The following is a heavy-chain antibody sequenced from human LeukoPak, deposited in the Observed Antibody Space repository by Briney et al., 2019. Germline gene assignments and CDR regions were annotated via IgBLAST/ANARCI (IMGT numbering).Heavy chain of an antibody. J-gene: IGHJ4*02. CDR1: GFTFSDYY. Sequence: GGSLRLSCAASGFTFSDYYMSWIRQAPGKGLEWVSYIRGSGGTIYYADSVKGRFTISRDNARNSLYLQMNSLRADDTAVYYCARGQMATITWANFDYWGQGTLVTVSS. CDR2: IRGSGGTI. CDR3: ARGQMATITWANFDY. V-gene: IGHV3-11*01. D-gene: IGHD5-24*01.